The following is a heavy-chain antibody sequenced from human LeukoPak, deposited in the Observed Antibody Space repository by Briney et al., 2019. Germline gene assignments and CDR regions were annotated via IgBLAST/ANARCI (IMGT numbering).Heavy chain of an antibody. CDR2: ISSSGSTI. CDR3: ARDLVSSSWYGQYYFDY. Sequence: GGSLILSCAASGFTFSDYYMSWIRQAPGKGLEWVSYISSSGSTIYYADSVKGRFTISRDNAKNSLYLQMNSLRAEDTAVYYCARDLVSSSWYGQYYFDYWGQGTLVTVSS. J-gene: IGHJ4*02. CDR1: GFTFSDYY. D-gene: IGHD6-13*01. V-gene: IGHV3-11*01.